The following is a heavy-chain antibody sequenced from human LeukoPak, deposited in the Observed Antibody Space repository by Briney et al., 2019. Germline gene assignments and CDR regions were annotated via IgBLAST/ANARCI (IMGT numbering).Heavy chain of an antibody. Sequence: TGGSLRLPCAASGFTFSNAWMSWVRQAPGKGLEWVGRIKSKTDGGTTDYAAPVKGRFTISRDDSKNTLNLQMNSLKTEDTAVYYCTTSLRFLDGDFDYWGQGTQVTVSS. CDR3: TTSLRFLDGDFDY. CDR2: IKSKTDGGTT. J-gene: IGHJ4*02. CDR1: GFTFSNAW. V-gene: IGHV3-15*01. D-gene: IGHD3-3*01.